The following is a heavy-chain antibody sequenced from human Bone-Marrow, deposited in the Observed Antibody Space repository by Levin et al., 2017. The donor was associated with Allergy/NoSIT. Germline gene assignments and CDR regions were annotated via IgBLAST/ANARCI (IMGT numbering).Heavy chain of an antibody. V-gene: IGHV1-69*13. CDR2: ITPGFVPP. J-gene: IGHJ3*02. Sequence: SVKVSCKVSGGSFNFHPVTWVRQAPGQGLEWVGGITPGFVPPNNAQKFQGRVTITADESTTTAYMELSSLTSEDTAVYYCARDSGYGGNTRESLYTGSDVFDIWGQGTLVSVSS. CDR1: GGSFNFHP. CDR3: ARDSGYGGNTRESLYTGSDVFDI. D-gene: IGHD4-23*01.